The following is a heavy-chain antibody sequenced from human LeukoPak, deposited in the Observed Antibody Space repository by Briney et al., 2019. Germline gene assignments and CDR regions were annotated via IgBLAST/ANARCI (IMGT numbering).Heavy chain of an antibody. V-gene: IGHV5-51*01. Sequence: GADPQTFTKAACCGFISYWICCWRRLPRKGRQGMGMIYYGYSGTRYSPSFKAQVPISDDKSISTAYLQWSSLKASDTAMYYCARLPRGYCSSTSCYSSYFQHWGQGTLVTVSS. J-gene: IGHJ1*01. D-gene: IGHD2-2*02. CDR1: CCGFISYW. CDR2: IYYGYSGT. CDR3: ARLPRGYCSSTSCYSSYFQH.